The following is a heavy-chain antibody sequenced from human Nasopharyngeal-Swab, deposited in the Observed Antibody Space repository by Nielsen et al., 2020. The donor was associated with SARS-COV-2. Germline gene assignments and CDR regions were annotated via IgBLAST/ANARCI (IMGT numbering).Heavy chain of an antibody. CDR1: GGSFSGYY. CDR3: AGGRGEYSSSSVCFDY. CDR2: INHSGST. Sequence: GSLRLSCAVYGGSFSGYYWSWIRQPPGKGLEWIGEINHSGSTNYNPSLKSRVTISVDTSKNQFSLKLSSVTAADTAVYYCAGGRGEYSSSSVCFDYWGQGTLVTVSS. V-gene: IGHV4-34*01. J-gene: IGHJ4*02. D-gene: IGHD6-6*01.